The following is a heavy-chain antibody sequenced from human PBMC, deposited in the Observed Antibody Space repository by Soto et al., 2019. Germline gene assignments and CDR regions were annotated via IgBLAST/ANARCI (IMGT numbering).Heavy chain of an antibody. CDR3: AKDKNCLAKLYYYYGMYV. D-gene: IGHD1-1*01. CDR1: GFTFSSYG. Sequence: GGSLRLSCAASGFTFSSYGMHWVRQAPGKGLEWVAVISYDGSNKYYADSVKGRFTISRDNSKNTLYLQMNSLRAEDTAVYYCAKDKNCLAKLYYYYGMYVWGQGTTVTVS. CDR2: ISYDGSNK. V-gene: IGHV3-30*18. J-gene: IGHJ6*02.